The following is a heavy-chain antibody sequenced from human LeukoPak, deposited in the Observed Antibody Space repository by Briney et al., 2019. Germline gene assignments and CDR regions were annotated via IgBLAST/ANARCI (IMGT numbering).Heavy chain of an antibody. CDR3: ARHGSDWAFDF. Sequence: SETLSLTCTVSGGSISTYYWSWIRQSPGKGLEWIGYIYYNGSPNYNPSLKSRVTTSIDTSKNQFSLKLSSVTATDTAVYYCARHGSDWAFDFWGRGTLVTVSS. V-gene: IGHV4-59*08. D-gene: IGHD6-19*01. CDR1: GGSISTYY. J-gene: IGHJ4*02. CDR2: IYYNGSP.